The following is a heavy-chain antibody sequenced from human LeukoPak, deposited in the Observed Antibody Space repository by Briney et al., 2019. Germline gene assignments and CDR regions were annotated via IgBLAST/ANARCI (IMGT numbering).Heavy chain of an antibody. Sequence: PGRSLRLSCAASGFTFSSYAMHWVRQAPGKGLEWVAVISYDGSNKYYADSVKGRFTISRDNSKNTLYLQMNSLRAEDTAVYYCAREGDGYWGQGTLVTVSS. CDR1: GFTFSSYA. CDR2: ISYDGSNK. D-gene: IGHD2-21*01. CDR3: AREGDGY. V-gene: IGHV3-30-3*01. J-gene: IGHJ4*02.